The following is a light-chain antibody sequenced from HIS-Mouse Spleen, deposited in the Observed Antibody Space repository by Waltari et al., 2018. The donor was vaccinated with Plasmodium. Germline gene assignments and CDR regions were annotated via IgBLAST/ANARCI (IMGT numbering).Light chain of an antibody. CDR3: CSYAGSYTYV. Sequence: QSALTQPRSVSGSPGQSVTISCTGTSSDVGGYNYVSRYQQPPGKPPKLMIYDVSKRPSGVPARFAGSNSGNTASLTISGRQAEDEAYYYCCSYAGSYTYVFGTGTKVTVL. V-gene: IGLV2-11*01. CDR2: DVS. J-gene: IGLJ1*01. CDR1: SSDVGGYNY.